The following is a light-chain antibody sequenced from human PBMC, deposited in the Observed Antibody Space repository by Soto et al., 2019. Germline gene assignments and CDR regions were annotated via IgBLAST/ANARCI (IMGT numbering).Light chain of an antibody. CDR1: SSDVGGYNY. CDR3: SSYTSSSTPYV. CDR2: EVS. Sequence: SALAHPASVSWSPGQSITISCTGTSSDVGGYNYVSWYQQHPGKAPKLMIYEVSNRPSGVSNRFSGSKSGNTASLTISGLQAEDEADYYCSSYTSSSTPYVFGTGTKVTVL. V-gene: IGLV2-14*01. J-gene: IGLJ1*01.